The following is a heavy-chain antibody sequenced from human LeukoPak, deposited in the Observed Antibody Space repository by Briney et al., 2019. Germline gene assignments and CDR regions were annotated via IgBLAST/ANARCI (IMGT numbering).Heavy chain of an antibody. V-gene: IGHV4-34*01. CDR1: GGSFSGYY. CDR2: INHSGST. CDR3: ARIAVPGSDC. D-gene: IGHD6-19*01. J-gene: IGHJ4*02. Sequence: KPSETLSLTCAVYGGSFSGYYWSWIRQPPGKGLEWIGEINHSGSTNYNPSLKSRVTISVDTSKNQFSLKLSSVTAADTAVYYCARIAVPGSDCWGQGTLVTVSS.